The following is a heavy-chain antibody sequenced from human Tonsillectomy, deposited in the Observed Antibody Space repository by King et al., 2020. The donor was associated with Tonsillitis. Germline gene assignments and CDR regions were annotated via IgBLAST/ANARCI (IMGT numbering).Heavy chain of an antibody. CDR2: IYYSGST. J-gene: IGHJ6*03. CDR1: GGSISSSSYY. CDR3: ARQGLSGGAVYDYYYYMDV. D-gene: IGHD1-26*01. V-gene: IGHV4-39*01. Sequence: QLQESGPGLVKPSETLSLTCTVSGGSISSSSYYWGGIRQPPGKGLEGIGSIYYSGSTYYNPSLKSRVTISVDTSQNQFSLELSSVTAADTAVYYFARQGLSGGAVYDYYYYMDVWGKGTTVTVSS.